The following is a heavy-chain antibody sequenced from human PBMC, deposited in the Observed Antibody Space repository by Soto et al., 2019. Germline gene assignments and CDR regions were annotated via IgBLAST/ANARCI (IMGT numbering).Heavy chain of an antibody. CDR1: GGSLSSSSYY. V-gene: IGHV4-39*01. CDR2: IYYSGST. J-gene: IGHJ6*02. CDR3: ASYCSSTSCYMTYYYYGMDV. D-gene: IGHD2-2*02. Sequence: SETLSLTCTVSGGSLSSSSYYWGGIRQPPGKGLEWIGSIYYSGSTYYNPSLKSRVTKSVNTSKNQFSLKLSSVTAADTAVYYCASYCSSTSCYMTYYYYGMDVWGQGTTVTVSS.